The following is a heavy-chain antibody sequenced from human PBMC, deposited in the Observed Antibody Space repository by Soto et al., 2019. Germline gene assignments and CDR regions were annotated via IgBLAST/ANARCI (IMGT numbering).Heavy chain of an antibody. J-gene: IGHJ6*02. D-gene: IGHD4-4*01. CDR3: ARGGLQAQGVQYNHYAMDV. V-gene: IGHV1-69*06. Sequence: ASVKVSCKXSGGTFDRHTINWVRQAPGQGLEWMGGIIPIFSTPKYAQKFQGRVMLTADKSTSTAYMELSSLRYEDTAVYYCARGGLQAQGVQYNHYAMDVWGQGTTVTVSS. CDR1: GGTFDRHT. CDR2: IIPIFSTP.